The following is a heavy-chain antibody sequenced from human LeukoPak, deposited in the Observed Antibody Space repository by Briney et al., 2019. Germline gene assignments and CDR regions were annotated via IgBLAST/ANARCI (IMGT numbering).Heavy chain of an antibody. D-gene: IGHD3-10*01. V-gene: IGHV3-11*06. CDR3: GKAGGSYYGSGSDLIDS. CDR2: VSSSGTYT. Sequence: GGSLRLSCAASGFTFNDYYMNWIRQAPGKGLEWLSYVSSSGTYTNYADSVRGRFTISRDNARNSVHLQMNNLRVEDTAVYYCGKAGGSYYGSGSDLIDSWGQGTLVTVSS. CDR1: GFTFNDYY. J-gene: IGHJ4*02.